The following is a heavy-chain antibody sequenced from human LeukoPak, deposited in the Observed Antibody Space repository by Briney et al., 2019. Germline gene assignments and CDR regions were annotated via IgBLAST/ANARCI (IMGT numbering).Heavy chain of an antibody. V-gene: IGHV1-2*02. CDR1: GYTFTSYA. Sequence: ASVKVSCKASGYTFTSYAMNWVRQAPGQGLEWMGWINPNSGGTNYAQKFQGRVTMTRDTSISTAYMELSRLRSDDTAVYYCARERIRPFIAAAGTPNDAFDIWGQGTMVTVSS. CDR3: ARERIRPFIAAAGTPNDAFDI. CDR2: INPNSGGT. J-gene: IGHJ3*02. D-gene: IGHD6-13*01.